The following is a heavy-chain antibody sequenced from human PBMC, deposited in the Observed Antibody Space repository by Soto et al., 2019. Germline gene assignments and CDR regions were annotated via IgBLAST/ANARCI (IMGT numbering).Heavy chain of an antibody. D-gene: IGHD4-17*01. V-gene: IGHV3-21*01. J-gene: IGHJ3*02. CDR3: ARDDGDYGDGAFDI. Sequence: VQLVESGGGLVKPGGSLRLSCAASGFTFSSYSMNWVRQAPGKGLEWVSSISSSSSYIYYADSVKGRLTISRDNAKNSLYLQMNSLRAEDTAVYYCARDDGDYGDGAFDIWGQGTMVTVSS. CDR1: GFTFSSYS. CDR2: ISSSSSYI.